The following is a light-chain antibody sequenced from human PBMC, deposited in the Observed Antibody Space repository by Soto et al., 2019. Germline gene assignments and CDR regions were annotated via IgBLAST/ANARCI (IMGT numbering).Light chain of an antibody. V-gene: IGKV1-5*03. J-gene: IGKJ1*01. CDR3: QQYYTYWT. CDR2: KAS. CDR1: QSVSNW. Sequence: DIQMTQSPSTLSASVGDRVSITCRASQSVSNWLAWYQQKPGKAPNLLIYKASSLESGVPSRFSGSGSGTEFTLTISSLQPDYFATYYCQQYYTYWTFGQGTKVEIK.